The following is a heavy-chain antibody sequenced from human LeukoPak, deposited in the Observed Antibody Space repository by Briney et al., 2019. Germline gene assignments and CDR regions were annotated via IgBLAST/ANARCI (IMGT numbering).Heavy chain of an antibody. CDR2: MNPNSGNT. CDR1: GYTFTSYD. V-gene: IGHV1-8*03. J-gene: IGHJ4*02. Sequence: ASVKVSCKASGYTFTSYDINWVRQATGQGLEWMGWMNPNSGNTGYAQKFQGRVTITRNTSISTAYMELSSLRSEDTAVYYCARGSFGRWYDSSGYYGYWGQGTLVTVTS. D-gene: IGHD3-22*01. CDR3: ARGSFGRWYDSSGYYGY.